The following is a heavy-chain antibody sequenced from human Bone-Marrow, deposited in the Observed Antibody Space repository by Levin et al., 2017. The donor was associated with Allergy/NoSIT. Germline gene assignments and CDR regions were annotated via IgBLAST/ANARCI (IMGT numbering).Heavy chain of an antibody. J-gene: IGHJ3*02. V-gene: IGHV3-13*01. Sequence: GESLKISCAASGFTFRTHDMHWVRQGTGKGLEWVSTIGTVGDTYYPDSVRGRFTISRENAKNSLYLQMNGLSAGDTAVYYCARYNYEYNALDIWGQGTMVTVSS. CDR1: GFTFRTHD. CDR2: IGTVGDT. CDR3: ARYNYEYNALDI. D-gene: IGHD5-18*01.